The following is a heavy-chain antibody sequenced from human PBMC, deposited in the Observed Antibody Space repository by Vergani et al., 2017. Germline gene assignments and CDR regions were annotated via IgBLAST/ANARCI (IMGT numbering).Heavy chain of an antibody. CDR2: MYHSGST. J-gene: IGHJ5*02. V-gene: IGHV4-59*01. Sequence: QVRLQESGPGLVKPSETLSLTCSVSGGSMSGDYWSWIRQPPGKELEWVGYMYHSGSTNYNPSLRTRVTISGDTSKNQFSLKLNSVTAADTAVYYCGRVADFYGLGSRRLDLWGQGILVTVSS. CDR3: GRVADFYGLGSRRLDL. CDR1: GGSMSGDY. D-gene: IGHD3-10*01.